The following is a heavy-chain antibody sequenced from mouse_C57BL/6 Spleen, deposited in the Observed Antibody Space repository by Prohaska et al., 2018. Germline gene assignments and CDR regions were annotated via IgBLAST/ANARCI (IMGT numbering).Heavy chain of an antibody. D-gene: IGHD1-1*01. J-gene: IGHJ1*03. CDR2: ITVKSDHYGA. CDR3: TPSYYGSSYWYFDV. Sequence: GKRLAWIAVITVKSDHYGANYAESVKGRFAISRDDSKSSVYLEMNRLREEDTATYFCTPSYYGSSYWYFDVWGTGTTVTVSS. V-gene: IGHV13-2*01.